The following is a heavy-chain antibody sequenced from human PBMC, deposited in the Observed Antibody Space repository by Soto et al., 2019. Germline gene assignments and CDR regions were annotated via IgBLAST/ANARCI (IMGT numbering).Heavy chain of an antibody. V-gene: IGHV3-15*01. Sequence: PGGSLRLSCAASGFTFGNAWMSWVRQAPGKGLEWVGRIKSKTDGGTTDYAAPVKGRFTISRDDTKNTLYLQMNSLKTEDAAVYYCTTGIAATLDYWGQGTLVTVSS. CDR3: TTGIAATLDY. D-gene: IGHD6-13*01. J-gene: IGHJ4*02. CDR1: GFTFGNAW. CDR2: IKSKTDGGTT.